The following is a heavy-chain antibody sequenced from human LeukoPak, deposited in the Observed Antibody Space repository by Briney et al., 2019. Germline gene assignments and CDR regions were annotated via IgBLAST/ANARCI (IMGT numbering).Heavy chain of an antibody. D-gene: IGHD3-9*01. J-gene: IGHJ4*02. V-gene: IGHV3-30*02. CDR2: IRYDGSNK. Sequence: GGSLRLSCAASGFTFSSYGMHWVRQAPGKGLEWVAFIRYDGSNKYYADSVKGRFTISRDNSKNTLYLQMNSLRAEDTAVYYCAKAQKRGILTGYSFFDYWGQGTLVTVSS. CDR1: GFTFSSYG. CDR3: AKAQKRGILTGYSFFDY.